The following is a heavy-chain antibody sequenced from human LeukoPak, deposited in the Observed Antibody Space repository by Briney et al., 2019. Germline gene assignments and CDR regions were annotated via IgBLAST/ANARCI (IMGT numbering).Heavy chain of an antibody. D-gene: IGHD6-19*01. CDR1: GFTFSNAW. Sequence: GGSLRLSCAASGFTFSNAWMSWVRQAPGKGLEWFGRIKSKTDGGTTDYAAPVKGRFTISRDDSKNTLDLQMNSLKTEDTAVYYCTTDRSSGWSDYWGQGTLVTVSS. CDR2: IKSKTDGGTT. V-gene: IGHV3-15*01. CDR3: TTDRSSGWSDY. J-gene: IGHJ4*02.